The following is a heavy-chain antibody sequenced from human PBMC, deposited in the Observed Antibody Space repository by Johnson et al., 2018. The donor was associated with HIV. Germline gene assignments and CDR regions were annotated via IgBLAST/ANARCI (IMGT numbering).Heavy chain of an antibody. CDR1: GFTFSSYA. V-gene: IGHV3-30*04. J-gene: IGHJ3*02. D-gene: IGHD2/OR15-2a*01. CDR3: AKDRGTTRAFDI. Sequence: QEQLVESGGGVVQPGRSLRLSCAASGFTFSSYAMHWVRQAPGKGLEWVAFVSSDGSNKYYADSVKGRFTISRDNSKNTLYLQMNSLRAEDTAVYYCAKDRGTTRAFDIWGQGTMVTVSS. CDR2: VSSDGSNK.